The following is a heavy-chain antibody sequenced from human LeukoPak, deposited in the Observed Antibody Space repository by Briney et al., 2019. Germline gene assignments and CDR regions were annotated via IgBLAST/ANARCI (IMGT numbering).Heavy chain of an antibody. V-gene: IGHV3-23*01. Sequence: HPGGSLRLSCSASGFTFSDYAMFCVRQAPGKGLQGVSALGGGGGDIYYADSVKGRFTISRDNSANMVYLQLNSLRAEDTAVYYCARSQPSVRRFDYWGQGTLVTVSS. CDR3: ARSQPSVRRFDY. CDR1: GFTFSDYA. CDR2: LGGGGGDI. J-gene: IGHJ4*02. D-gene: IGHD2-2*01.